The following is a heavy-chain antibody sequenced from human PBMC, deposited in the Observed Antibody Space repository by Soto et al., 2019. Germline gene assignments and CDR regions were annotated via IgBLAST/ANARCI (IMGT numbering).Heavy chain of an antibody. CDR3: ARDLEGRSSSSANWFDP. Sequence: SVKVSCKASGGTFSSYAISWVRQALGQGLEWMGGIIPIFGTANYAQKFQGRVTITADESTSTAYMELSSLRSEDTAVYYCARDLEGRSSSSANWFDPWGQGTLVTVSS. CDR2: IIPIFGTA. D-gene: IGHD6-6*01. J-gene: IGHJ5*02. V-gene: IGHV1-69*13. CDR1: GGTFSSYA.